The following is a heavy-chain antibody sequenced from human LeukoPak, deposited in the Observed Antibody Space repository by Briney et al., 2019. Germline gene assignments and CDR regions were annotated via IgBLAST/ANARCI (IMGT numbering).Heavy chain of an antibody. Sequence: GGSLRLSCAASGFNFSNYRMNWVRQAPGKGLEWVSSISSSGTYIYYAGSVKGRFTISRDNAQDSVHLQMNSLRAEDTSVYYRCRDRVYSSGWFGEDYFDYWGQGTLVTVSS. V-gene: IGHV3-21*01. J-gene: IGHJ4*02. D-gene: IGHD6-19*01. CDR3: CRDRVYSSGWFGEDYFDY. CDR1: GFNFSNYR. CDR2: ISSSGTYI.